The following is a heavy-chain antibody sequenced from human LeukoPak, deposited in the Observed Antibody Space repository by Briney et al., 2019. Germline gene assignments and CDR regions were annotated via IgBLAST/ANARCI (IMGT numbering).Heavy chain of an antibody. Sequence: SETLSLTCTVSGGSISSYYWSWIRQPPGKGLEWIGYIYYSGSTNYNPSLKSRVTISVDTSKNQFSLKLTSVTAADTAVYYCARDIYGYSYGRFDYWGQGTLVTVSS. CDR1: GGSISSYY. CDR2: IYYSGST. V-gene: IGHV4-59*01. CDR3: ARDIYGYSYGRFDY. J-gene: IGHJ4*02. D-gene: IGHD5-18*01.